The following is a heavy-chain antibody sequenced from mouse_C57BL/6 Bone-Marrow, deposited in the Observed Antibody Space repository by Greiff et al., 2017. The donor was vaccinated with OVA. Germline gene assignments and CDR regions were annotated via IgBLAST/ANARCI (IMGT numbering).Heavy chain of an antibody. CDR1: GYTFTDYY. CDR2: IYPGSGNI. Sequence: VQLQQSGAELVRPGASVKLSCKASGYTFTDYYIRWVKQRPGQGLEWIARIYPGSGNIYYTEKFKGKATLSAEKSYSTAYMHLSSLTSDGSSVDFCARSKRLRDYFDYWGQGTTLTGSS. D-gene: IGHD2-2*01. J-gene: IGHJ2*01. V-gene: IGHV1-76*01. CDR3: ARSKRLRDYFDY.